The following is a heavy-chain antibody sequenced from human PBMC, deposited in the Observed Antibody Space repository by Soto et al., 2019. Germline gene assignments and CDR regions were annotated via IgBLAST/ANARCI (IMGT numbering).Heavy chain of an antibody. V-gene: IGHV4-38-2*02. CDR1: GYSISSGYY. J-gene: IGHJ5*02. CDR3: ARDAPAGVADAGKEYNWFDP. CDR2: IYHSGST. D-gene: IGHD2-15*01. Sequence: PSETLSLTCAVSGYSISSGYYWGWIRQPPGKGLEWIGSIYHSGSTYYNPSLKSRVTISVDTSKNQFSLKLSSVTAADTAVYYCARDAPAGVADAGKEYNWFDPWGQGTLVTVSS.